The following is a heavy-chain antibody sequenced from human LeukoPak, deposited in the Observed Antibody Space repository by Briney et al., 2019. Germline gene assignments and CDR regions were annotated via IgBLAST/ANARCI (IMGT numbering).Heavy chain of an antibody. V-gene: IGHV4-59*01. CDR3: ARGGRQTNIHT. CDR1: GGSISSYY. Sequence: SETLSLTCTVSGGSISSYYWSWIRQPPGKGLEWIGYIYYSGSTNYNPSLKSRVTISVDTSKNQFSLKLSSVTAADTAVYYCARGGRQTNIHTWGQGTLVTVSS. CDR2: IYYSGST. D-gene: IGHD2/OR15-2a*01. J-gene: IGHJ4*02.